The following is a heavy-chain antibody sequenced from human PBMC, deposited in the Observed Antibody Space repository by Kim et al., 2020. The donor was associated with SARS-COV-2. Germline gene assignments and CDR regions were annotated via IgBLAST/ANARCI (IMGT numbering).Heavy chain of an antibody. D-gene: IGHD5-18*01. J-gene: IGHJ6*02. V-gene: IGHV3-23*01. CDR2: ISGTGGST. CDR1: GFNFSSYA. Sequence: GGSLRLSCVASGFNFSSYAMNWVRQAPGKGLEWVSGISGTGGSTSYADSVKGRFTISRDNPKNTLYLQMDSLRAEDTAIYYCAKGLRRAYRGIILAGYYGRDVWGQGTTVTVSS. CDR3: AKGLRRAYRGIILAGYYGRDV.